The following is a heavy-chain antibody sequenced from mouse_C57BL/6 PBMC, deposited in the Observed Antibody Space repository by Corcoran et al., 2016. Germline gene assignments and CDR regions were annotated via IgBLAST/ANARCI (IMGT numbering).Heavy chain of an antibody. CDR1: GYTFTDYY. CDR2: INPNNGGT. J-gene: IGHJ1*03. V-gene: IGHV1-26*01. Sequence: EIQLQQSGPEQVKPGASVKISCKASGYTFTDYYMNWVKQSHGKSLEWIGDINPNNGGTSYNQKFKGKATLTVDKSSSTAYMELRSLTSEDSAVYYCASPFITTVVDWYFDVWGTGTTVTVSS. CDR3: ASPFITTVVDWYFDV. D-gene: IGHD1-1*01.